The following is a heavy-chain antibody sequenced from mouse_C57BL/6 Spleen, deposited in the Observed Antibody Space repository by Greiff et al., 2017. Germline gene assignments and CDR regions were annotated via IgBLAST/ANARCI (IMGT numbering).Heavy chain of an antibody. Sequence: VQLQQSGAELVRPGTSVKVSCKASGYAFTNYLIEWVKQRPGQGLEWIGVINPGSGGTNYNEKFKGKATLTADKSSSTAYMQLSSLTSEDSAVYFCAREDYYGSGAYWGQGTLVTVSA. CDR1: GYAFTNYL. J-gene: IGHJ3*01. CDR2: INPGSGGT. CDR3: AREDYYGSGAY. D-gene: IGHD1-1*01. V-gene: IGHV1-54*01.